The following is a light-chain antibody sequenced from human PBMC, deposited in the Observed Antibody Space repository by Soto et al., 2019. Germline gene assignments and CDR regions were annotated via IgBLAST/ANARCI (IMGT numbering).Light chain of an antibody. J-gene: IGKJ1*01. CDR3: QRYGG. V-gene: IGKV3-20*01. CDR1: QTVGVR. Sequence: EIFLTQSPGTLSLSPGERATLSCRASQTVGVRLALYQHKPGEAPRLLIYEASNSAAGIPDRFSGSGSGTDFTLTISRLEPEDFAVYYCQRYGGFGQGTKVEIK. CDR2: EAS.